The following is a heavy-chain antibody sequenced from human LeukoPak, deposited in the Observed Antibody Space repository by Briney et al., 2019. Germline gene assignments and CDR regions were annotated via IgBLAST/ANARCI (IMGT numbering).Heavy chain of an antibody. CDR2: INAVNGNT. Sequence: SVTVSCKASGYSLTSYALHWVRPAPAQGRAWMGWINAVNGNTKFPQKFQGRVTMTRHTSASTAYMELSSLRSEDTAVYYCARALLRYFVWLLNDEYYFDYWGQGTLVTLPS. CDR3: ARALLRYFVWLLNDEYYFDY. CDR1: GYSLTSYA. J-gene: IGHJ4*02. V-gene: IGHV1-3*01. D-gene: IGHD3-9*01.